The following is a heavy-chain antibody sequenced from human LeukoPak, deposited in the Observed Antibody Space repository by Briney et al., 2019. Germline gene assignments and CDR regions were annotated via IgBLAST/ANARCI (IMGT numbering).Heavy chain of an antibody. V-gene: IGHV4-34*01. D-gene: IGHD2-2*02. CDR1: GGSFSGYY. Sequence: KPSETLSLTCAVYGGSFSGYYWSWIRQPPGKGLEWIGEINHSGSTNYNPSLKSRVTISVDTSKNQFSLKLSSVTAADTAVYYCARGIVVVTAAILRVNYYYGMDVWGQGTTVTVSS. CDR3: ARGIVVVTAAILRVNYYYGMDV. CDR2: INHSGST. J-gene: IGHJ6*02.